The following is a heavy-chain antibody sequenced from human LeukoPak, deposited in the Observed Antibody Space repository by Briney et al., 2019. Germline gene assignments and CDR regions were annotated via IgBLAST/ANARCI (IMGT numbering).Heavy chain of an antibody. CDR2: IKQDGSEK. Sequence: GGSLRLSCAASGFTFSRYWMSWVRQAPGKGLEWVANIKQDGSEKYYVDSVKGRFTASRDNAKNSLYLQMNSLRAEDTAVYYCARGQDYSNYVLFDYWGQGTLVTVSS. CDR3: ARGQDYSNYVLFDY. V-gene: IGHV3-7*01. D-gene: IGHD4-11*01. CDR1: GFTFSRYW. J-gene: IGHJ4*02.